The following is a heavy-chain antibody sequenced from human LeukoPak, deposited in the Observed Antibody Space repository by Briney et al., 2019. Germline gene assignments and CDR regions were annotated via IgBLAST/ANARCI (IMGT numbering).Heavy chain of an antibody. CDR2: IKSKTDGGTT. D-gene: IGHD3-10*01. J-gene: IGHJ3*02. CDR1: GFTFSNAR. Sequence: PGGSLRLSCAASGFTFSNARMSWVRQAPGKGLEWVGRIKSKTDGGTTDYAAPVKGRFTISRDDSKNTLYLQMNSLKTEDTAVYYCTTQMGATSLFFGAFDIWGQGTMVTVSS. CDR3: TTQMGATSLFFGAFDI. V-gene: IGHV3-15*01.